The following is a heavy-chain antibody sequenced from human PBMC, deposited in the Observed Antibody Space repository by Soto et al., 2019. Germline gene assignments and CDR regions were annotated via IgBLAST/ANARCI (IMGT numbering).Heavy chain of an antibody. Sequence: GGSLRLSCAASGFTFSSYWMHWVRQAPGKGLLWVSRINGDGSSTNYADSVKGRFTISRDNTKNTLYLQMNSLRAEDTAVYYCARDTGVTGEDYWGQGTLVTVSS. V-gene: IGHV3-74*01. D-gene: IGHD7-27*01. CDR2: INGDGSST. CDR1: GFTFSSYW. CDR3: ARDTGVTGEDY. J-gene: IGHJ4*02.